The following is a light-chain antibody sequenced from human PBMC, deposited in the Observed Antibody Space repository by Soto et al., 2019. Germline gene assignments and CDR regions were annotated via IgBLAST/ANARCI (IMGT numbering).Light chain of an antibody. J-gene: IGKJ1*01. CDR1: QSISSW. Sequence: QMTQSNSALAASVGDRVTITCRASQSISSWLAWYQQKPGKAPKLLIYDASSLESGVPSRFSGSGSGTEFTLTISSLQPDDFATYYCQQYNTPAFGQGTKVDI. CDR2: DAS. CDR3: QQYNTPA. V-gene: IGKV1-5*01.